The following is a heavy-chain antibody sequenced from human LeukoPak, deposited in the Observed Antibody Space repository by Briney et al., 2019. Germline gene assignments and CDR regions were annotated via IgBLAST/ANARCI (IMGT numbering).Heavy chain of an antibody. J-gene: IGHJ4*02. Sequence: SETLSLTFTVSGGSISKYYWTWVRQPPGEGLEWVGYIFYSGRTNYNPSLKRRVTISVDTSKNQFSLTLSSVTAADTAVYYCARGFCSNTRCYKEMATILPDYWGQGTLVTASS. D-gene: IGHD2-2*02. V-gene: IGHV4-59*01. CDR1: GGSISKYY. CDR3: ARGFCSNTRCYKEMATILPDY. CDR2: IFYSGRT.